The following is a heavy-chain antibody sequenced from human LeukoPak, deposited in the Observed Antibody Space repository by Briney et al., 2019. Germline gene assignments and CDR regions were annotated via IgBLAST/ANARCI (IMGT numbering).Heavy chain of an antibody. CDR1: GGSISSNNW. D-gene: IGHD6-13*01. V-gene: IGHV4-4*02. CDR2: IYHSGSP. J-gene: IGHJ6*02. CDR3: AREASSSWYRGSYYYYGMDV. Sequence: SGTLSLTCAVSGGSISSNNWWGWVRQPPGKGLEWIGEIYHSGSPNYNPSLKSRVTISVDKSRNHFSLNLSSVTAADTAVYYCAREASSSWYRGSYYYYGMDVWGQGTTVTVSS.